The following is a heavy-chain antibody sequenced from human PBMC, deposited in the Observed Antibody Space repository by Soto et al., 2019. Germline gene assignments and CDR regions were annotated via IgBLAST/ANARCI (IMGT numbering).Heavy chain of an antibody. Sequence: PGGSLRLSCEASGFTFSNYGMTWVRQTPGKGLEWVSAISYSESRTYYADSVKGRFTISRDNSKNTLYLQMNNLRAEDTAVYYCARERITMITVFMSVRGQGNLGTV. V-gene: IGHV3-23*01. CDR2: ISYSESRT. J-gene: IGHJ4*03. CDR1: GFTFSNYG. D-gene: IGHD3-22*01. CDR3: ARERITMITVFMSV.